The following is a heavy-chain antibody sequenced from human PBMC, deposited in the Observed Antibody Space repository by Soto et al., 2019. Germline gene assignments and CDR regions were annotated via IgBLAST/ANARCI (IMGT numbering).Heavy chain of an antibody. J-gene: IGHJ6*02. V-gene: IGHV4-34*01. CDR3: ARGLRSSSVRPPGNNYCYYVTDV. Sequence: PSETLSLTCAVYGGSFSGYYWSWSRQPPGKGLEWIGEINHSGSTNYNPSLKSRVTISVDTSKNQFSLKQRSVTAADTAVYYCARGLRSSSVRPPGNNYCYYVTDVWGQGTTVTVS. CDR2: INHSGST. CDR1: GGSFSGYY. D-gene: IGHD6-13*01.